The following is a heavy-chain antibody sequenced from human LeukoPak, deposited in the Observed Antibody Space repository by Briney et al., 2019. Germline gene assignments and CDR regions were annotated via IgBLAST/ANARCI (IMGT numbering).Heavy chain of an antibody. D-gene: IGHD3-9*01. CDR2: IHYSGST. CDR1: GGSISSHN. Sequence: RASETLSLTCTVSGGSISSHNWSWIRQPPGKGLEWLGYIHYSGSTDKNPSLKSRVTISVDTSKNQFSLELSSVTAADTAVYYCARLATGYPNWFDPWGQGILVTVSS. J-gene: IGHJ5*02. CDR3: ARLATGYPNWFDP. V-gene: IGHV4-59*11.